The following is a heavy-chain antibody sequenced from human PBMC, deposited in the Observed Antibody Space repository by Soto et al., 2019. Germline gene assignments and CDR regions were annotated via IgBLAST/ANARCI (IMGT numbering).Heavy chain of an antibody. CDR3: ARRPNWYFDL. CDR1: GYSFSTYW. CDR2: IYPGDSDA. Sequence: PGESLKISCKDSGYSFSTYWIGWVRQMPGKGLEWMGIIYPGDSDARYNPSFQGQVTISADKSISTAYLQWSSLKASDTAMYYCARRPNWYFDLWGRGTLVTVSS. J-gene: IGHJ2*01. V-gene: IGHV5-51*01.